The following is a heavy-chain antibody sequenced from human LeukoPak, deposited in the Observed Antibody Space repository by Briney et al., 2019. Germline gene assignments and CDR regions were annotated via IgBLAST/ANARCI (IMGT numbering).Heavy chain of an antibody. D-gene: IGHD5-18*01. CDR3: ARGRYTYGSVECLDY. Sequence: ASVKVSCKASGSTLTSYYMHWVRQAPGQGLEWMGIINPRMDSTSYAQKFQCRVTMTRDTSTSAVYMELSSLRSDDTAVYYCARGRYTYGSVECLDYWGQGTLVTVSS. CDR2: INPRMDST. J-gene: IGHJ4*02. CDR1: GSTLTSYY. V-gene: IGHV1-46*01.